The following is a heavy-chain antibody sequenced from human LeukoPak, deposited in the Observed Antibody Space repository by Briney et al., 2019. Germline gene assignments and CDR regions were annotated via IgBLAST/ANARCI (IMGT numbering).Heavy chain of an antibody. CDR3: ARNRTSYYGEIPFDV. CDR1: GGAISTFY. V-gene: IGHV4-4*07. D-gene: IGHD3/OR15-3a*01. CDR2: IYGSGGT. Sequence: SETLSLTCTVSGGAISTFYWSWIRQSAGKGLEWIGQIYGSGGTNYNPSLKSRVTMSADKSKNQISLRLTSVPAADTAVYYCARNRTSYYGEIPFDVWGQGTMVTVSS. J-gene: IGHJ3*01.